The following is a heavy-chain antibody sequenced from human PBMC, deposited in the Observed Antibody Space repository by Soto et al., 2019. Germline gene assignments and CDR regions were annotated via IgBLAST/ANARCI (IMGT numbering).Heavy chain of an antibody. Sequence: LQQWGAGLLKPSETLSLTCAVYGGSFSGYYWSWLRQPPGKGLEWIGEIYPSGSTNYTPSLKSRVTMSGDTPKNQFSLKLTFVTAADTAVYYCARGRDGGAANWGQGTLVTVTS. CDR1: GGSFSGYY. V-gene: IGHV4-34*01. D-gene: IGHD4-17*01. CDR2: IYPSGST. CDR3: ARGRDGGAAN. J-gene: IGHJ4*02.